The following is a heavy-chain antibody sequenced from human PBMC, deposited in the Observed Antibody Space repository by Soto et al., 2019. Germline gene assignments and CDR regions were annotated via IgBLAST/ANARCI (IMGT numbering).Heavy chain of an antibody. CDR2: IYYSGST. CDR3: AGRYGGTLDY. Sequence: QVQLQESGPGLVKPSETLSLTCTVSGGSISSYYWSWIRQPPGKGLEWIGYIYYSGSTNYNASLRSRVTTSVDTSKNHCSWKLSYVTGADAAVYYCAGRYGGTLDYWGQGTLVTVSS. D-gene: IGHD4-17*01. J-gene: IGHJ4*02. V-gene: IGHV4-59*08. CDR1: GGSISSYY.